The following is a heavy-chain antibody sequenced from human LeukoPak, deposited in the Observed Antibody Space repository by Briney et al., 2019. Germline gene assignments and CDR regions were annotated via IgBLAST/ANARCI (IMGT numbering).Heavy chain of an antibody. J-gene: IGHJ4*02. Sequence: ASVKVSCKASGGTFRSYALSWVRQAPGQGLEWMGGIIPLMGTSDHAQKFEGRLAITADESTSTAYMELSSLRSEDTAVYYCASRHTQNPYSSSYYFDYWGQGTLVTVSS. D-gene: IGHD6-13*01. CDR1: GGTFRSYA. CDR2: IIPLMGTS. V-gene: IGHV1-69*01. CDR3: ASRHTQNPYSSSYYFDY.